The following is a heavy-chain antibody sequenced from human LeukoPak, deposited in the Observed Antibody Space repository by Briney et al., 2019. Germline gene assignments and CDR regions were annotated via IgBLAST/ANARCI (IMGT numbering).Heavy chain of an antibody. J-gene: IGHJ5*02. CDR1: GGSISSYY. Sequence: SETLSLTCTVSGGSISSYYWSWIRQPPGKGLEWIGYIYYSGNTNYNPSLKSRVTISVDTSKNQFSLKVSSVTAADTAVYYCATPAPHYYGSGSYFSWGQGTLVTVSS. CDR3: ATPAPHYYGSGSYFS. V-gene: IGHV4-59*01. D-gene: IGHD3-10*01. CDR2: IYYSGNT.